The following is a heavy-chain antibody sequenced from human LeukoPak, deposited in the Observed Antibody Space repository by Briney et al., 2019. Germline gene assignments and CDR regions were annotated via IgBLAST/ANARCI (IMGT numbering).Heavy chain of an antibody. CDR3: ARGGGLDV. CDR1: GFTFSRYW. Sequence: GGSLRLSCVGSGFTFSRYWLNWVRQAPGKGLEWVANMNQDGNVNYYVDSVKGRFTISRDNAKNSLYLQMSNLRAEDTAVYFCARGGGLDVWGQGATVTVSS. J-gene: IGHJ6*02. V-gene: IGHV3-7*03. CDR2: MNQDGNVN. D-gene: IGHD3-16*01.